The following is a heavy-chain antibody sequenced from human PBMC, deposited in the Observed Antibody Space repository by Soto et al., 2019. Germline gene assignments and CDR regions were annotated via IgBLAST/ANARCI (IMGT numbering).Heavy chain of an antibody. D-gene: IGHD6-13*01. V-gene: IGHV5-10-1*01. J-gene: IGHJ5*02. CDR3: ARRHSSSSAFAP. CDR1: GYSFTSYW. CDR2: IDPSDSYT. Sequence: GESLKISCKGSGYSFTSYWISWVRQMPGKGLEWMGRIDPSDSYTNYSPSFQGHVTISADKSISTAYLQWSSLKASDTAMYYCARRHSSSSAFAPWGQGTLVPVSS.